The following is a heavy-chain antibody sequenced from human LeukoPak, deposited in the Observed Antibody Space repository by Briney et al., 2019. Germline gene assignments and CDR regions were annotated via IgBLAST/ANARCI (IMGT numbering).Heavy chain of an antibody. J-gene: IGHJ4*02. V-gene: IGHV3-48*04. Sequence: PGGSLRLSCAASGFSLSSYDMTWVRQAPGKGLEWVSSIIGSGDTIYYADSVKGRFTISRDNAKNSLYLQMNSLKAEDTAVYYCARGKSGRITIFGVVLWGQGTLVTVSS. CDR3: ARGKSGRITIFGVVL. D-gene: IGHD3-3*01. CDR2: IIGSGDTI. CDR1: GFSLSSYD.